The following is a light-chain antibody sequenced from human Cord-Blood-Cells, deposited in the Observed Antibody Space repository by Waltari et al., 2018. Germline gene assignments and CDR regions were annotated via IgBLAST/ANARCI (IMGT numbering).Light chain of an antibody. Sequence: QSVLTQPPSASGTPGQRVTISCSGSSSNIGSNYVSWYQQLPGTAPKLLIYSNNQRHSGVPDRFSGSKSGTAASRAISGLLSEDEADYYCAAWDDSLSGWVFGGGTKLTVL. CDR1: SSNIGSNY. CDR2: SNN. V-gene: IGLV1-47*02. CDR3: AAWDDSLSGWV. J-gene: IGLJ3*02.